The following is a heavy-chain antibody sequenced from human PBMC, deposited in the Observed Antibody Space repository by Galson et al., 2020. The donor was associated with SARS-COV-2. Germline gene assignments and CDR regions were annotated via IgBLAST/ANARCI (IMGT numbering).Heavy chain of an antibody. D-gene: IGHD5-12*01. CDR3: AREVATNARCVDD. CDR2: IKSDGSST. CDR1: GFTFSNYW. V-gene: IGHV3-74*01. Sequence: ALHGESLKISCAASGFTFSNYWMNWVRQAPGKGLVWVSRIKSDGSSTSYADSVKGRFTISRDNAKYTLYLQMNSLRAEDTAVYYCAREVATNARCVDDWGQGTRVTVSS. J-gene: IGHJ4*02.